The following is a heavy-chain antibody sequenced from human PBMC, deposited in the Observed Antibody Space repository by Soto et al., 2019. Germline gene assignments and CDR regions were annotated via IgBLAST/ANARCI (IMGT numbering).Heavy chain of an antibody. V-gene: IGHV4-59*01. CDR3: ASARGMTTGTYYYYYGMDV. J-gene: IGHJ6*02. CDR2: IYYSGST. D-gene: IGHD4-17*01. Sequence: SETLSLTCTVSGGSISSYYWSWIRQPPGKGLEWIGYIYYSGSTNYNPSLKSRVTISVDTSKNQFSLKLSSVTAADTAVYYCASARGMTTGTYYYYYGMDVWAQGTTVTVSS. CDR1: GGSISSYY.